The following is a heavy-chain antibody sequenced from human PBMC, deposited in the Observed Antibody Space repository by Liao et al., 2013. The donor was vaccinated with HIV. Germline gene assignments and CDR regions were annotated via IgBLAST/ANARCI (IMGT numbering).Heavy chain of an antibody. Sequence: QVQLQESGPGLVKPSETLSLTCTVSGGSISTYHWSWIRQPAGKGLEWIGRIPTGGSATYNPALKTRLTLSVDTPNNRLSLHLNSVTAADTAVYYCARERGFVDTWGQGLPVTVSS. D-gene: IGHD3-10*01. CDR3: ARERGFVDT. J-gene: IGHJ5*02. CDR1: GGSISTYH. V-gene: IGHV4-4*07. CDR2: IPTGGSA.